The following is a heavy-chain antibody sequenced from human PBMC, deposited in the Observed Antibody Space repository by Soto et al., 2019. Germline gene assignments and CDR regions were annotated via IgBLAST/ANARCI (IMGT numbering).Heavy chain of an antibody. Sequence: EVQLVESGGGLVQPGRYLRLSCAASGFTFDDYAMHWVRQAPGKGLEWVSGISCNSGSIDYPDSVKGRFTISRDNAKNSLYLQMNSMRAEDTALYYCAVLYGSGTYYNSHWDYWGRGTLVTVSS. CDR2: ISCNSGSI. D-gene: IGHD3-10*01. V-gene: IGHV3-9*01. CDR1: GFTFDDYA. CDR3: AVLYGSGTYYNSHWDY. J-gene: IGHJ4*02.